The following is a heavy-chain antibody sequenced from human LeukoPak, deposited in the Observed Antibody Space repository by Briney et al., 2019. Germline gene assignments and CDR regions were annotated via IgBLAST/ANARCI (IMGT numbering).Heavy chain of an antibody. Sequence: ASVKVSCTASGYTFTGYFIHWVRQAPGQGLEWMGWIGPNTGGTNYAQKFQGRVTMTRDRSTSTAYMEVRRLTSDDTALYYCARTSTSGFGEFFDGMDVWGQGTTVTVSS. CDR1: GYTFTGYF. CDR3: ARTSTSGFGEFFDGMDV. D-gene: IGHD3-10*01. CDR2: IGPNTGGT. J-gene: IGHJ6*02. V-gene: IGHV1-2*02.